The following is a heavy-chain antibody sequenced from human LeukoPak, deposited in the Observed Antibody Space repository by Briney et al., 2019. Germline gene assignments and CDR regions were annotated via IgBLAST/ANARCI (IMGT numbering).Heavy chain of an antibody. Sequence: LGESLKISCKGSGYSFTTYWIGWVRQMPGKGLELMGIIYPGGSDTRYSPSFQGHVTISADKSISSAYLQWSSLKASDTAMYYCARDGGLNTRDAFDIWGQGTMVSVSS. J-gene: IGHJ3*02. V-gene: IGHV5-51*01. CDR1: GYSFTTYW. CDR3: ARDGGLNTRDAFDI. D-gene: IGHD2-2*02. CDR2: IYPGGSDT.